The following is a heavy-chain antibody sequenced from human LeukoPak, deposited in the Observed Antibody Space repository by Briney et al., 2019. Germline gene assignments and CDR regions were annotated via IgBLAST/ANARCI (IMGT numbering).Heavy chain of an antibody. V-gene: IGHV4-59*01. CDR3: TRVVNGGHFDY. J-gene: IGHJ4*02. Sequence: ASETLSLTCSVSGASINDYYWTWIRQPPGKGLEWIGYVYHTGTSGYHPSLKSRVAMSQDTSKNQVSLKLRSVTAADTAVYFCTRVVNGGHFDYWGQGTLVTVSS. CDR2: VYHTGTS. D-gene: IGHD2-8*01. CDR1: GASINDYY.